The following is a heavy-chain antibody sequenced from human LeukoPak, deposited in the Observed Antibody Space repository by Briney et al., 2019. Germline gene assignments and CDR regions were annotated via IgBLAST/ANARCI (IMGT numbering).Heavy chain of an antibody. CDR3: ARDVLDSGSWYGGYYYYYGMDV. J-gene: IGHJ6*02. V-gene: IGHV4-31*03. CDR2: IYYSGST. CDR1: GGSISSGGYY. D-gene: IGHD6-13*01. Sequence: PSQTLSLTCTVSGGSISSGGYYWSWIRQHPGKGLEWIGYIYYSGSTYYNPSLKSRVTISVDTSKNQFSLKLSSVTAADTAVYYCARDVLDSGSWYGGYYYYYGMDVWGQGTTVTVSS.